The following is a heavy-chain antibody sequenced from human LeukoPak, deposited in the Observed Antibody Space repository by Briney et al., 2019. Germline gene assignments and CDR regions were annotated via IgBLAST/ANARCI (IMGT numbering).Heavy chain of an antibody. CDR2: FYYSGST. CDR3: ARATVLTPGYFDY. Sequence: PGGSLRLSCAASGFTVSSNYMSWVRQAPGKGLEWIGYFYYSGSTNYNPSLKSRVTISVDTSKNQFSLRLSSVTAADTAVYYCARATVLTPGYFDYWGQGTLVTVSS. CDR1: GFTVSSNY. J-gene: IGHJ4*02. V-gene: IGHV4-59*02. D-gene: IGHD4-23*01.